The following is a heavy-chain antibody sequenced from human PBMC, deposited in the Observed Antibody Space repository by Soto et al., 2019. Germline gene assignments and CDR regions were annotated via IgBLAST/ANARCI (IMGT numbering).Heavy chain of an antibody. CDR1: GFTFSSYW. V-gene: IGHV3-74*01. J-gene: IGHJ6*01. CDR3: ARPPVTSKNYYGMGV. CDR2: INSDGSNT. Sequence: EVQLVESGGGLVQPGGSLRLSCAASGFTFSSYWMHWVRQAPGKGLVWVSRINSDGSNTRYADSVKGRFTISRDNAKNTLYLQMNSLRAEDTALSSCARPPVTSKNYYGMGVWGQGTTVTVSS. D-gene: IGHD4-17*01.